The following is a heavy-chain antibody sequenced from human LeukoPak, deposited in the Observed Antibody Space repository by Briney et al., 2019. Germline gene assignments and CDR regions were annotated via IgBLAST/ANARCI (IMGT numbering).Heavy chain of an antibody. D-gene: IGHD2-15*01. CDR1: GGSITSYY. J-gene: IGHJ4*02. Sequence: SETLSLTCTVSGGSITSYYWSWIRQPAGKGLEWIGRINSNENTNYNPSLKSRVTMSVDTSKNQFSLKLSSVTAADTAVYYCARGGTTPYYFNDWGQGTLVTVSS. V-gene: IGHV4-4*07. CDR2: INSNENT. CDR3: ARGGTTPYYFND.